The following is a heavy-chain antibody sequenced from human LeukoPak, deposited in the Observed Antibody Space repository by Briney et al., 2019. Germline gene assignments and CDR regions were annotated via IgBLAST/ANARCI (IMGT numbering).Heavy chain of an antibody. J-gene: IGHJ6*03. CDR3: ARTTEGGYTYDYFYYYYMDV. Sequence: SETLSLTCTVSGGSISSYYWSWIRQPPGKGLEWIGYIYYSGSTNYNPSLKSRVTISVDTSKNQFSLKLSSVTAADTAVYYCARTTEGGYTYDYFYYYYMDVWGKGTTVTVSS. CDR2: IYYSGST. V-gene: IGHV4-59*01. CDR1: GGSISSYY. D-gene: IGHD5-18*01.